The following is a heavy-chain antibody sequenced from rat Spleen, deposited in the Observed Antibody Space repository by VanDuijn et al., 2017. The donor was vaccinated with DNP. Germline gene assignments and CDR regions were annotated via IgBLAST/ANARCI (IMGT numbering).Heavy chain of an antibody. V-gene: IGHV5-7*01. CDR2: INYDGSNT. CDR1: GFTFSDHN. J-gene: IGHJ2*01. Sequence: EVLLVESDGGLVQPGRSLKLSCAASGFTFSDHNMAWVRQAPKKGLEWVATINYDGSNTYYRDSVKGRFTISRDNAKSTLSLQMDSLRSEDTATYYCAGRPPPTRGPFDYWGQGVLVTVSS. D-gene: IGHD1-4*01. CDR3: AGRPPPTRGPFDY.